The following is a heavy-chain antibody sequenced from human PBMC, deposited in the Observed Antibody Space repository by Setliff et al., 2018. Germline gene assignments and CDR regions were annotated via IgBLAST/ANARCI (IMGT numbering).Heavy chain of an antibody. V-gene: IGHV4-59*01. J-gene: IGHJ4*02. CDR3: AWLRGSFDY. CDR2: IYYSGST. Sequence: SETLSLTCTVSGGSISSYYWSWIRQPPGKRLEWIGYIYYSGSTNYNPSLESRVTISVDTSRNQFSLRLNSATAADTAVYYRAWLRGSFDYWGQGTLVTVSS. D-gene: IGHD3-16*01. CDR1: GGSISSYY.